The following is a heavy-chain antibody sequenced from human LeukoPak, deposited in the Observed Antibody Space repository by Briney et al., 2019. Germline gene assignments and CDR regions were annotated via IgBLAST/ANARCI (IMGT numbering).Heavy chain of an antibody. CDR1: GYTLTELS. D-gene: IGHD1/OR15-1a*01. CDR2: ISAYNGNT. J-gene: IGHJ6*03. CDR3: ARRTDDYYYYYMDV. V-gene: IGHV1-18*01. Sequence: EASVKVSCKVSGYTLTELSMHWVRQAPGQGLEWMGWISAYNGNTNYAQKLQGRVTMTTDTSTSTAYMELRSLRSDDTAVYYCARRTDDYYYYYMDVWGKGTTVTVSS.